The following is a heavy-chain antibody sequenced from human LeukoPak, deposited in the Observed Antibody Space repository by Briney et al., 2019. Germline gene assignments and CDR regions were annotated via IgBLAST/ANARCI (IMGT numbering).Heavy chain of an antibody. CDR2: ISYSSSTI. J-gene: IGHJ4*02. Sequence: GGSLRLSCAASGFTFSTYSMNWVRQAPGKGLEWVSYISYSSSTIYYADSVKGRFTISRDNAKNSLYLRMNSLRDEDTAVYYCARDSYGSSGYYYVSDYWGQGTLVTVSS. V-gene: IGHV3-48*02. CDR3: ARDSYGSSGYYYVSDY. D-gene: IGHD3-22*01. CDR1: GFTFSTYS.